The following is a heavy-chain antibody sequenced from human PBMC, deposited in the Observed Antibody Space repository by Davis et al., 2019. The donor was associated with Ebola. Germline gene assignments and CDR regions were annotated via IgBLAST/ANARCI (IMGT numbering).Heavy chain of an antibody. V-gene: IGHV1-69*13. CDR2: IIPIFGTA. Sequence: SVKVSCKASGYTFTSYDINWVRQAPGQGLEWMGGIIPIFGTANYAQKFQGRVTITADESTSTAYMELSSLRSEDTAVYYCASTTYYDFWSGYGGGYYGMDVWGQGTTVTVSS. CDR1: GYTFTSYD. CDR3: ASTTYYDFWSGYGGGYYGMDV. D-gene: IGHD3-3*01. J-gene: IGHJ6*02.